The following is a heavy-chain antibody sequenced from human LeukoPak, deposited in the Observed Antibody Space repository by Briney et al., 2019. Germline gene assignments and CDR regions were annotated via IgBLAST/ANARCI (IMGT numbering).Heavy chain of an antibody. CDR3: ARGNYMDV. J-gene: IGHJ6*03. CDR2: IYTSGST. V-gene: IGHV4-61*02. CDR1: GGSISSGSYY. Sequence: SETLSLTCTVSGGSISSGSYYWSWIRQPAGKGLEWIGRIYTSGSTNYNPSLKSRVTISVDTSKNQFSLKLSSVTAADTAVYYCARGNYMDVWGKGTTVTVSS.